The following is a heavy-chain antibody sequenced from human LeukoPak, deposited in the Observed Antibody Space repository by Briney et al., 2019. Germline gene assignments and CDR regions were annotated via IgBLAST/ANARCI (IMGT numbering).Heavy chain of an antibody. CDR2: ISAYNGNT. V-gene: IGHV1-18*01. CDR3: ARDTPNIVVVPAANIWFDP. CDR1: GYTFTSYG. J-gene: IGHJ5*02. Sequence: ASVKVSCKASGYTFTSYGISWVRQAPGQGLEWMGWISAYNGNTNYAQKLQGRVTMTTDTSTSTAYMELRSLRSDDTTVYYCARDTPNIVVVPAANIWFDPWGQGTLVTVSS. D-gene: IGHD2-2*01.